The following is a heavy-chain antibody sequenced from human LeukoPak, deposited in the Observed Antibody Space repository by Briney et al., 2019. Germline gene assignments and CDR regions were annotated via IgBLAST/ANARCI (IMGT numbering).Heavy chain of an antibody. V-gene: IGHV3-21*01. J-gene: IGHJ4*02. CDR2: ISSSSSYI. CDR3: ARGRLSDIVVVPAAIFAY. CDR1: GFTFSSYS. Sequence: GGSLRLSCAASGFTFSSYSMNWVRQAPGKGLEWVSSISSSSSYIYYADSVKGRFTISRDNAKNSLYLQMNSLRAEDTAVYYRARGRLSDIVVVPAAIFAYWGQGTLVTVSS. D-gene: IGHD2-2*01.